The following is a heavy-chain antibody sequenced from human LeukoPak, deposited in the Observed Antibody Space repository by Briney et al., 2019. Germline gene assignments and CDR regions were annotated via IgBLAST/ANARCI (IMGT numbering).Heavy chain of an antibody. J-gene: IGHJ4*02. V-gene: IGHV3-21*01. D-gene: IGHD2-15*01. CDR1: GFTFSSYS. Sequence: GGSLRLSCSASGFTFSSYSINWVRQAPGKGLEWVSSISSSSGYIYYADSVKGRFTISRDNARNSLYLQMNSLRVEDTAVYYCARDRGYCSGGSCYGSYFDYWGQGTLVTVSS. CDR2: ISSSSGYI. CDR3: ARDRGYCSGGSCYGSYFDY.